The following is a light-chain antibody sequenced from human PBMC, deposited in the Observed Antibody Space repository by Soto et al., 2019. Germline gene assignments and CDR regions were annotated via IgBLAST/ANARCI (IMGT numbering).Light chain of an antibody. J-gene: IGLJ3*02. CDR3: AAWDDSLNGGV. V-gene: IGLV1-44*01. Sequence: QSVLTQPPSASGTPGQRVTISCSGSGSNIGSNTVNWYQQVPGTAPKLLIYSYNQRPSGVPDRFSGSKSGTSASLAISGLQSEDEADYYCAAWDDSLNGGVFGGGTKLTVL. CDR1: GSNIGSNT. CDR2: SYN.